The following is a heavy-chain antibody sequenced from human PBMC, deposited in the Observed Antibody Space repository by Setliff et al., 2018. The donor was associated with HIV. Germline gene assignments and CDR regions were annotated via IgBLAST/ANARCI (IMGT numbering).Heavy chain of an antibody. D-gene: IGHD6-13*01. CDR3: ARGTGGPGSSWVLTRFDS. Sequence: SETLSLTCAVYGGSFTGYYWSWIRQPPGKGLEWIGEVDHTGSTSYNPSLKSRVIISLDMSKNQFSLHLSSVTAADTAMYYCARGTGGPGSSWVLTRFDSWGQGTLVTVSS. CDR2: VDHTGST. CDR1: GGSFTGYY. V-gene: IGHV4-34*01. J-gene: IGHJ4*02.